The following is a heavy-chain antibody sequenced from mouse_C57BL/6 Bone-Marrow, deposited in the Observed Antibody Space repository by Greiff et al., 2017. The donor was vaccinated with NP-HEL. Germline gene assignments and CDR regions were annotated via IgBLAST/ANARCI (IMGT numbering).Heavy chain of an antibody. Sequence: VQLQESGAELVKPGASVKISCKASGYAFSSYWMNWVKQRPGKGLEWIGQIYPGDGDTNYNGKFKGKATLTADKSSSTAYMQLSSLTSEDSAVYFCARSGIYYGYDVGYFDVWGTGTTVTVSS. V-gene: IGHV1-80*01. CDR2: IYPGDGDT. CDR3: ARSGIYYGYDVGYFDV. J-gene: IGHJ1*03. D-gene: IGHD2-2*01. CDR1: GYAFSSYW.